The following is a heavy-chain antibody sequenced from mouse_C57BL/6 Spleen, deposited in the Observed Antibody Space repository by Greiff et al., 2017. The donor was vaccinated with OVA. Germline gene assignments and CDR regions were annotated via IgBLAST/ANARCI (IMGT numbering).Heavy chain of an antibody. D-gene: IGHD2-2*01. J-gene: IGHJ3*01. V-gene: IGHV1-64*01. CDR3: AREAGYDWFAY. CDR2: IHPNSGST. Sequence: QVQLQQPGAELVKPGASVKLSCKASGYTFTSYWMHWVKQRPGQGLEWIGMIHPNSGSTNYNEKFKSKATLTVDKSSSTAYMQLSSLTSEDTAVYYSAREAGYDWFAYWGQGTLVTVS. CDR1: GYTFTSYW.